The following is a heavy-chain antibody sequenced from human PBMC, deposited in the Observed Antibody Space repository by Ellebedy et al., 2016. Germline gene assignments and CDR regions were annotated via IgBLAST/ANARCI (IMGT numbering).Heavy chain of an antibody. CDR2: ISGSGGST. CDR3: AKDWSSSWQEYFQH. D-gene: IGHD6-13*01. V-gene: IGHV3-23*01. Sequence: GGSLRLXXAASGFTFSSYAMSWVRQAPGKGLEWVSAISGSGGSTYYADSVKGRFTISRDNSKNTLYLQMNSLRAEDTAVYYCAKDWSSSWQEYFQHWGQGTLVTVSS. J-gene: IGHJ1*01. CDR1: GFTFSSYA.